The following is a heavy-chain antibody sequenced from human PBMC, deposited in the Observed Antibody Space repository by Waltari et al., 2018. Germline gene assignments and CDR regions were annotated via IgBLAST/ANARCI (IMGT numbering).Heavy chain of an antibody. V-gene: IGHV1-8*03. D-gene: IGHD6-19*01. CDR2: MNPKNGNT. CDR3: ARVPGISVAGSDS. CDR1: GYSFSDYD. J-gene: IGHJ4*02. Sequence: QVQLVQSGAEVKKPGASVKVSCKTSGYSFSDYDINWVRQATGQGLEVMGWMNPKNGNTGYANKFQGRVTITSDTSTETVYMELSSLRVDDTAVYYCARVPGISVAGSDSWGQGTLVTVSS.